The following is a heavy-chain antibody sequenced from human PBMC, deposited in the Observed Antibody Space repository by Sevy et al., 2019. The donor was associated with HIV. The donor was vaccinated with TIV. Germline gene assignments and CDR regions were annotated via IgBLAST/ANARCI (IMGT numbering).Heavy chain of an antibody. V-gene: IGHV4-59*12. Sequence: SETLSLTCAVSGVSITSYYWNWIRQSPGKGLEWIAYVYHTGTTSYNPSLKSRVSTSLDTSRSQFSLTMYSVTAADTAIYYCARARRRPPVVDSNWYFDVWGRGTLVTVSS. CDR1: GVSITSYY. CDR3: ARARRRPPVVDSNWYFDV. CDR2: VYHTGTT. D-gene: IGHD3-22*01. J-gene: IGHJ2*01.